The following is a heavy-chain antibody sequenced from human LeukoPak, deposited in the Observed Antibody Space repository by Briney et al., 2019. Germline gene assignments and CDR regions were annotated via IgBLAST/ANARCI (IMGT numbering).Heavy chain of an antibody. J-gene: IGHJ4*02. V-gene: IGHV3-74*01. CDR2: IKYDGSTS. D-gene: IGHD2-21*01. Sequence: GGSLRLSCEASGFTFTTYWIHWVRQGPGKGLVWVSRIKYDGSTSNYADSVKGRFTISRDNAKNSLFLQMNSLRVEDTAVYYCARGGAYFDYWGQGTLVTVSS. CDR1: GFTFTTYW. CDR3: ARGGAYFDY.